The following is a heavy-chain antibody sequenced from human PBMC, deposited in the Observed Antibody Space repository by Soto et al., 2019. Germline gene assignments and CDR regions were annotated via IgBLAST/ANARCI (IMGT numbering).Heavy chain of an antibody. V-gene: IGHV4-59*01. CDR2: IYYSGST. CDR3: ARQRRDKDFDY. J-gene: IGHJ4*02. CDR1: GGTISSYY. Sequence: LETLSLTCTVSGGTISSYYWIWIRQPPGKGLEWIGYIYYSGSTNYNPSLKSRVTISVDTSKNQFSLKLSSVTAADTAVYYCARQRRDKDFDYWGQGTLVTVSS.